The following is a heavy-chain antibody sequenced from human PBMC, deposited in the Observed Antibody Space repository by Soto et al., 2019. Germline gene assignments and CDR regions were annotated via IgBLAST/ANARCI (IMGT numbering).Heavy chain of an antibody. CDR1: GFTFTSYN. CDR3: VFGSWNQYYSDH. J-gene: IGHJ4*01. D-gene: IGHD6-13*01. CDR2: FWYDASGQ. Sequence: GGFLRLACTTSGFTFTSYNMPWVRQAPGKGVEWVATFWYDASGQKYADSVKGRFTISRDPSRGTLYLLMNSLTADDTALYYCVFGSWNQYYSDHWGHEIVVTVSS. V-gene: IGHV3-33*08.